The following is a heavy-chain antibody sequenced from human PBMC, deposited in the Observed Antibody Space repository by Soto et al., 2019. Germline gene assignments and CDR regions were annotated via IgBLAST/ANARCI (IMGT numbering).Heavy chain of an antibody. Sequence: PGGSLRLSCTVSGFTFRDYAVNWARQAPGKGLEWVGFIRSKAYGGTTEYAASVKGRFTISRDDSKSIAYLQMNSLKTEDTAVYYCTRLPFSSSWLSYYYYGMDVWGQGTTVTVSS. J-gene: IGHJ6*02. CDR1: GFTFRDYA. CDR2: IRSKAYGGTT. D-gene: IGHD6-13*01. CDR3: TRLPFSSSWLSYYYYGMDV. V-gene: IGHV3-49*04.